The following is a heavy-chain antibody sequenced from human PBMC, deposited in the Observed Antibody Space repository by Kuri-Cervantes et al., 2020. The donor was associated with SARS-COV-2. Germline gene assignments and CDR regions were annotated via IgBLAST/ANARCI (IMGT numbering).Heavy chain of an antibody. Sequence: GGSLRLSCAASGFTFSSYWMAWVRQAPGKGLEWVANIRQDAGDKNYVDSVRGRFTISRDNAKNSLYLQMNSLGAEDTAVYYCARDHGGALDSWGQGTLVTVSS. CDR3: ARDHGGALDS. CDR1: GFTFSSYW. D-gene: IGHD3-16*01. CDR2: IRQDAGDK. V-gene: IGHV3-7*01. J-gene: IGHJ4*02.